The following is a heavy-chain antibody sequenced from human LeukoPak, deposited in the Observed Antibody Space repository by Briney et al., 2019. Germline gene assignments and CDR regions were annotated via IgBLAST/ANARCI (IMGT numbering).Heavy chain of an antibody. J-gene: IGHJ4*02. D-gene: IGHD3-22*01. CDR1: GGTFSSYA. CDR3: ARGGYYYDSSGYSHLPDY. Sequence: GASVKVSCKASGGTFSSYAFSWVRQAPGQGLEWMGVIIPIVGTTNYAQMFQGRVTITADESTSTAYMELSSLRSEDTAVYYCARGGYYYDSSGYSHLPDYWGQGTLVTVSA. V-gene: IGHV1-69*13. CDR2: IIPIVGTT.